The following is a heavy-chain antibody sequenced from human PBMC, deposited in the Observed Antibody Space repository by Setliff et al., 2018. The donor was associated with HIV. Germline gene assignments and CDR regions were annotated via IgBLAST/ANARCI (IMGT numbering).Heavy chain of an antibody. D-gene: IGHD2-21*01. CDR1: GGTFSSYA. J-gene: IGHJ3*02. CDR2: IIPILGIA. Sequence: SVKVSCKTSGGTFSSYAISWVRQAPGQGLEWMGGIIPILGIANYAQKFQGRVTITADKSTSTAYMELSSLRSEDTAVYYCARDGERYNFDIWGQGTMVTVSS. V-gene: IGHV1-69*10. CDR3: ARDGERYNFDI.